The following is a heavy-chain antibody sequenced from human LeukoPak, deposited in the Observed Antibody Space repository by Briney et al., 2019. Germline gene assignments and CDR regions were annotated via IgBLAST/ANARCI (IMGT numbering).Heavy chain of an antibody. V-gene: IGHV4-30-2*01. D-gene: IGHD2-8*01. Sequence: SETLSLTCVVSGGSISSGGYSWSWIRQPPGKGLEWIGYIYHSGSTYYNPSLKSRVTISVDRSKNQFSLKLSSVTAADTAVYYCARATSVFADAFDIWGQGTMVTVSS. J-gene: IGHJ3*02. CDR2: IYHSGST. CDR3: ARATSVFADAFDI. CDR1: GGSISSGGYS.